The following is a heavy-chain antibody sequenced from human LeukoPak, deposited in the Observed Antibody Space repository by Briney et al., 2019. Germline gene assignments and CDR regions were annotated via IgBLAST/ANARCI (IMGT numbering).Heavy chain of an antibody. CDR1: GFTFSSYG. CDR3: AADYYDSSGYLEYFQH. CDR2: ISSSGSTI. V-gene: IGHV3-48*03. J-gene: IGHJ1*01. D-gene: IGHD3-22*01. Sequence: GGSLRLSXAASGFTFSSYGMNWVRQAPGKGLEWVSYISSSGSTIYYADSVKGRFTISRDNAKNSLYLQMNSLRAEDTAVYYCAADYYDSSGYLEYFQHWGQGTLVTVSS.